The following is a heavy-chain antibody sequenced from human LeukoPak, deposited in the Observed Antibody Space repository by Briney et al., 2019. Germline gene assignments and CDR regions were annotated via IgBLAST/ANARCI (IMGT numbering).Heavy chain of an antibody. CDR2: IIPIFGTA. CDR3: ARVSSNNYYDSSGYDAFDI. D-gene: IGHD3-22*01. J-gene: IGHJ3*02. V-gene: IGHV1-69*05. Sequence: VKVSCKASGGTFSSYAISWVRQAPGQGLEWMGRIIPIFGTANYAQKFQGRVTITTDESTSTAYMELSSLRSEDTAVYYCARVSSNNYYDSSGYDAFDIWGQGTMVTVSS. CDR1: GGTFSSYA.